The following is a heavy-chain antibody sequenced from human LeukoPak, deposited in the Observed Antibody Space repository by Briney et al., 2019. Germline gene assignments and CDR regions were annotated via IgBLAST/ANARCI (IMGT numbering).Heavy chain of an antibody. CDR1: GGTFSSYA. D-gene: IGHD3-16*01. CDR3: ARDGELWGDY. V-gene: IGHV1-69*06. J-gene: IGHJ4*02. Sequence: SVNVSCKASGGTFSSYAISWVRQAPGQGLEWMGRIIPIFGTANYAQKLQGRVTITADKSTSTAYMELSSLRSEDTAVYYCARDGELWGDYWGQGTLVTVSS. CDR2: IIPIFGTA.